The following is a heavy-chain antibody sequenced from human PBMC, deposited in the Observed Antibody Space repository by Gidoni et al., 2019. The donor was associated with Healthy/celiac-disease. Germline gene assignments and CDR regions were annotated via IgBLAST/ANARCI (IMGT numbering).Heavy chain of an antibody. V-gene: IGHV4-59*01. CDR2: IYYSGST. CDR3: ARGMRWLQPDY. J-gene: IGHJ4*02. CDR1: GGSISSYY. D-gene: IGHD5-12*01. Sequence: QVQLQESGPGLVKPSETLSLTCTVSGGSISSYYWSWIRQPPGKGLEWIGYIYYSGSTNYNPSLKSRVTISVDTSKNQFSLKLSSVTAADTAVYYCARGMRWLQPDYWGQGTLVTVSS.